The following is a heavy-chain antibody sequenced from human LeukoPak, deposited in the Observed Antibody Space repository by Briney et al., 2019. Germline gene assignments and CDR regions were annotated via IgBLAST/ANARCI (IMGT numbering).Heavy chain of an antibody. D-gene: IGHD6-13*01. J-gene: IGHJ4*02. CDR3: AREERGSSWYFEFDY. CDR2: ISSSGSTI. Sequence: QPGGSLRLSCAASGFTFSSYEMNWVRQAPGKGLEWVSYISSSGSTIYYADSVKGRFTISRDNAKNSLYLQMNSLRAEDTAVYYCAREERGSSWYFEFDYWGQGTLVTVSS. V-gene: IGHV3-48*03. CDR1: GFTFSSYE.